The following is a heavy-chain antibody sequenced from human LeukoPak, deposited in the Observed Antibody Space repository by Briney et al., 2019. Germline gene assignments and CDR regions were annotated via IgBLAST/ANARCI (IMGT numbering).Heavy chain of an antibody. J-gene: IGHJ4*02. CDR3: ASEDGYNLNY. D-gene: IGHD5-24*01. V-gene: IGHV3-30-3*01. CDR2: ISYDGSNI. Sequence: PGGSLRLSCAASGFSFSSYAIHWVRQAPGKGLEWVAVISYDGSNIYYADSVRGRFTISRDNSKNTVYLQINSLRTEDTAVYYCASEDGYNLNYWGQGTLVTVSS. CDR1: GFSFSSYA.